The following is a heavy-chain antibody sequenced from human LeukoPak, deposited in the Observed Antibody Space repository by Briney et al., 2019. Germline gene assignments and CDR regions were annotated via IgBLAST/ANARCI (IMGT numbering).Heavy chain of an antibody. D-gene: IGHD3-10*01. CDR3: ARYVVYGSGKYYFDY. V-gene: IGHV4-39*01. CDR1: GGSISSSSYY. Sequence: PSETLSLTCIVSGGSISSSSYYWVWIRQPPGKGLEWIGTTYYSGTTYYNPSLKSRVTISVDTSKNQFSLRLSSVTAADTAVYLCARYVVYGSGKYYFDYWGQGSLVPVSS. J-gene: IGHJ4*02. CDR2: TYYSGTT.